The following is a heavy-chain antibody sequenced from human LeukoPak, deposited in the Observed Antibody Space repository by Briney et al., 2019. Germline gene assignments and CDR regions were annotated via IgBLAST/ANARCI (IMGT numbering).Heavy chain of an antibody. J-gene: IGHJ4*02. CDR3: ARRPRNDILTGTPFDY. CDR2: IYYSGST. Sequence: PSETLSLTRTVSGGSISSYYWSWIRQPPGKGLEWIGYIYYSGSTDSNPSLKSRVTISVDTSKNQFSLKLRSVTAADTAVYYCARRPRNDILTGTPFDYWGQGILVTVSS. CDR1: GGSISSYY. D-gene: IGHD3-9*01. V-gene: IGHV4-59*01.